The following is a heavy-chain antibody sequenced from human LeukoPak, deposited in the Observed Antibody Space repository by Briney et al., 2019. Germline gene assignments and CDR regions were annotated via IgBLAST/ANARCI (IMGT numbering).Heavy chain of an antibody. Sequence: ASVRVSCKTSGFTLANYGINWVRQAPGQGLEWMGWVSAYKDSTNFAQKFQGRVTMTTDTATSTAYMELRSLTSADTAVYFCAKDSRGYCSEGACYSIDYWGQGTLVTIAS. V-gene: IGHV1-18*01. CDR3: AKDSRGYCSEGACYSIDY. CDR1: GFTLANYG. J-gene: IGHJ4*02. D-gene: IGHD2-8*01. CDR2: VSAYKDST.